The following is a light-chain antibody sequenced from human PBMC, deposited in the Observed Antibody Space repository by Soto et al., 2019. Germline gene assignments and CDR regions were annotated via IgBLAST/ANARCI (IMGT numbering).Light chain of an antibody. CDR1: QGISYW. CDR3: QQTNSFPFT. CDR2: VAS. J-gene: IGKJ3*01. V-gene: IGKV1-12*01. Sequence: DIQMTQSPSSVSASVGDRVSITCRASQGISYWLAWYQQKPGEAPKLLISVASSLQSGVPSRFSGSGSGTDFTLTINSLQPEDFATYYCQQTNSFPFTFGPGTKVDLK.